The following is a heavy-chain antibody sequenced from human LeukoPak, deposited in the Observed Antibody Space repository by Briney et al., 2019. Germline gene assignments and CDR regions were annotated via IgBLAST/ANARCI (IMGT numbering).Heavy chain of an antibody. D-gene: IGHD6-19*01. CDR2: IHPNSGGT. J-gene: IGHJ4*02. V-gene: IGHV1-2*02. CDR3: ERQFGSGWYFDY. Sequence: ASVKVSCKASGYTFTDYYMHWVRQAPGQGLEWMGWIHPNSGGTNSAQNFQGRVTMTRDTSITTAYMELSRLKSDDTAVYYCERQFGSGWYFDYWGQGTLVTVSS. CDR1: GYTFTDYY.